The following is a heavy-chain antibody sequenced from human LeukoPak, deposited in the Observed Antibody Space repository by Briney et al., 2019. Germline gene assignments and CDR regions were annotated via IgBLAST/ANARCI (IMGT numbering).Heavy chain of an antibody. V-gene: IGHV4-30-2*01. CDR2: IYHSGST. CDR1: GGSISSGGYY. J-gene: IGHJ4*02. CDR3: ARLPRGSSGCFDY. D-gene: IGHD6-19*01. Sequence: PSETLSLTCTVSGGSISSGGYYWSWIRQPPGKGLEWIGYIYHSGSTYYNPSLKSRVTISVDRSKNQFSLKLSSVTAADTAVYYCARLPRGSSGCFDYWGQGTLVTVSS.